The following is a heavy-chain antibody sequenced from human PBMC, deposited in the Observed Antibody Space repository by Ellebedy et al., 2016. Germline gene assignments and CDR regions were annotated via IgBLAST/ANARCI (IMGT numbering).Heavy chain of an antibody. CDR3: AKELFYDSFWPFYY. CDR1: GFTFSNYA. D-gene: IGHD3-22*01. CDR2: NSGSGGST. J-gene: IGHJ4*02. Sequence: GGSLRLSCAASGFTFSNYAMSWVRKAPGKGLQWVAGNSGSGGSTYYAESVKGRFTISRDTSKNTVNLQMNSLRVEDTAIYYCAKELFYDSFWPFYYWGQGTLVTVSS. V-gene: IGHV3-23*01.